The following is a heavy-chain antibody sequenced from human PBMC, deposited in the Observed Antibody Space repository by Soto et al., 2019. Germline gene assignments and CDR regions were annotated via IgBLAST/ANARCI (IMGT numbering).Heavy chain of an antibody. CDR2: IFYSGIT. CDR1: GGSIVNSASY. CDR3: VRYVYSYDFSGLDT. V-gene: IGHV4-39*01. Sequence: SETLSLTCSVSGGSIVNSASYWGWVRQPPGKGLEWIGNIFYSGITNYSPSLKSRVTMSVDTSKNQFSLNLSSVTAADTAVYYCVRYVYSYDFSGLDTWSQGTLVTVSS. D-gene: IGHD5-18*01. J-gene: IGHJ5*02.